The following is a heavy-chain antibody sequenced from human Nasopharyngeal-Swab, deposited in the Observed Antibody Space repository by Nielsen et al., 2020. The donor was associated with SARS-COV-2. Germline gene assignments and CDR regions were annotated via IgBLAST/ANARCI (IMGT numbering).Heavy chain of an antibody. V-gene: IGHV4-34*01. CDR1: GGSFSGYY. CDR2: INHSGSI. D-gene: IGHD6-13*01. CDR3: ARWGNSSSWYYFDY. J-gene: IGHJ4*02. Sequence: SETLSLTCAVYGGSFSGYYWSWIRQPPGKGLEWIGEINHSGSINYNPSLKSRVTISVDTSKNQFSLKLSSVTAADTAVYYCARWGNSSSWYYFDYWGQGTLVTVSS.